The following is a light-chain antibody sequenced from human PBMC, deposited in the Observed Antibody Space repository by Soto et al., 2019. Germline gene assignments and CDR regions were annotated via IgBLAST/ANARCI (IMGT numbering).Light chain of an antibody. Sequence: QSVLSQPPSASGTPGQRVTISCSGSSSNIGSNTVSWYQQFPGTAPKLLIYFNIQRPSGVPDRFSGSKSGTSASLAISGLQSEDKADSYCAAWDASLNGYVFGTGTKVTVL. V-gene: IGLV1-44*01. J-gene: IGLJ1*01. CDR2: FNI. CDR1: SSNIGSNT. CDR3: AAWDASLNGYV.